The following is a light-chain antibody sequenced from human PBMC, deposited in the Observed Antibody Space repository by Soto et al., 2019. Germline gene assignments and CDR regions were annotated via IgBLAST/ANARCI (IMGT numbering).Light chain of an antibody. Sequence: DIQLTQSPSTLSASVGDRVTITCRASQSISSWLAWYQQKPGKAPKLLIYDASSLASGVPSRFRGSGSGTEFTLTFSRLQPDDFSTYYCQQYNSYSWTFGQGTKVDIK. V-gene: IGKV1-5*01. CDR2: DAS. J-gene: IGKJ1*01. CDR1: QSISSW. CDR3: QQYNSYSWT.